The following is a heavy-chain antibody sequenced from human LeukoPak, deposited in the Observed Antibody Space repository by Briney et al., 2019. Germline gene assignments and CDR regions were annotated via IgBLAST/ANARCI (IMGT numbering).Heavy chain of an antibody. J-gene: IGHJ4*02. V-gene: IGHV4-30-2*01. CDR3: ARVAGSGWYYFDY. CDR1: GGSISSGGYS. CDR2: IYHSGST. Sequence: SSQTLSLTCAVSGGSISSGGYSWSWIRQPPGKGLEWIGYIYHSGSTYYNPSLKSRVTISVDTSKNQFSLKLSSVTAADTAVYYCARVAGSGWYYFDYWGQGTLVTVSS. D-gene: IGHD6-19*01.